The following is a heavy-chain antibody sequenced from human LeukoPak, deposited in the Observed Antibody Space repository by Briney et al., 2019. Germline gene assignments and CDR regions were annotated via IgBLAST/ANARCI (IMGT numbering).Heavy chain of an antibody. V-gene: IGHV4-39*02. D-gene: IGHD6-19*01. CDR2: IHYIGST. J-gene: IGHJ4*02. CDR1: GDSISDHNYF. CDR3: ATCVYSSGWHPFSDY. Sequence: SETLSLTCTVSGDSISDHNYFWGWIRQPPGKGLEWIGSIHYIGSTYFNLSLKSRVTVSVDTSKNHFSLKLSSVTSPDTGVYYWATCVYSSGWHPFSDYWGQGAPVIVSS.